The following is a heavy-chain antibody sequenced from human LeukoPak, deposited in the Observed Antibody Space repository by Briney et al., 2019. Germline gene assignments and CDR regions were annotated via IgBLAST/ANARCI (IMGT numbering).Heavy chain of an antibody. CDR2: IIPIFGTA. Sequence: ASVKGSCHASGGTFSSYAISWVRQAPAQGLEWRGGIIPIFGTANYAQKFQGRVTITADESTSTAYMELSSLRSEDTAVYYCARDQIVVPAAQYYYYYGMDVWGQGTTVTVSS. CDR3: ARDQIVVPAAQYYYYYGMDV. J-gene: IGHJ6*02. V-gene: IGHV1-69*13. CDR1: GGTFSSYA. D-gene: IGHD2-2*01.